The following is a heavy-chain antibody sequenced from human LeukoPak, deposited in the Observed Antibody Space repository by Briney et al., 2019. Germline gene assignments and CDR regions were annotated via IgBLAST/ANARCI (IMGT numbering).Heavy chain of an antibody. V-gene: IGHV1-8*03. J-gene: IGHJ4*02. Sequence: ASVKVSCKASGYTFTNYHINWVRQASGQGLEWMTWMNPDTGDKGYARTFQDRVTITTDTSISTAYMELSSLSSEDTAVYFCARTTSMTASRYDYWGQGTLVTVSS. CDR3: ARTTSMTASRYDY. D-gene: IGHD2-21*02. CDR1: GYTFTNYH. CDR2: MNPDTGDK.